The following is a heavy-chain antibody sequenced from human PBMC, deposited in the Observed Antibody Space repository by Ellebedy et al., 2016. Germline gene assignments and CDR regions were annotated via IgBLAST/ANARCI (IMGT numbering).Heavy chain of an antibody. CDR1: AFTFSSYS. CDR3: AKDDNYGSLA. CDR2: ISSSSSTI. V-gene: IGHV3-48*04. J-gene: IGHJ5*02. Sequence: GGSLRLSCAASAFTFSSYSMNWVRQAPGKGLEWISYISSSSSTIYYTDSVKGRFTISRDNAKNSLYLQMNSLRAEDTALYYCAKDDNYGSLAWGQGTLVTVSS. D-gene: IGHD3-10*01.